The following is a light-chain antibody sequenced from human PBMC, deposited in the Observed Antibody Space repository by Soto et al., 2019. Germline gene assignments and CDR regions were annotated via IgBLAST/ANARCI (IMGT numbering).Light chain of an antibody. J-gene: IGLJ1*01. Sequence: QSVLTQPPSVSGAPGQRVTISCTGSSSNIGAGYDVHWYQQLPGTAPKLLIYDNSNRPSGVPDRFSGSNSGTSASLAITGLQAEDEADYYCQSYDSRLSAPYVFGTGPKVTVL. CDR3: QSYDSRLSAPYV. CDR1: SSNIGAGYD. CDR2: DNS. V-gene: IGLV1-40*01.